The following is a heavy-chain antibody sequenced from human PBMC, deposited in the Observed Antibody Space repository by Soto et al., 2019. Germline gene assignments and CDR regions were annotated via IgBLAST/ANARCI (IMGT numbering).Heavy chain of an antibody. J-gene: IGHJ5*02. CDR2: ITTSASYI. CDR1: GFTFSSYD. CDR3: VRSGTAPMLRHNWFDP. V-gene: IGHV3-21*01. D-gene: IGHD1-1*01. Sequence: EVQLVESGGGLVKPGGSLRLSCAASGFTFSSYDMNWVRQAPGTGLEYVSSITTSASYIYYGDSVRGLFTISRDNAKNARCLQMVSLRAEDTAVYYGVRSGTAPMLRHNWFDPWGQGTLVNVSS.